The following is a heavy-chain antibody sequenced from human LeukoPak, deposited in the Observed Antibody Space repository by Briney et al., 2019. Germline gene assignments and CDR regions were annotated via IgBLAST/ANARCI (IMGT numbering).Heavy chain of an antibody. CDR2: ISYDGSNK. CDR3: ARDRSKVAGDYYYYTDV. J-gene: IGHJ6*03. Sequence: GGSLRLSCAASGFTFSSYAMHWVRQAPGKGLEWVAVISYDGSNKYYADSVKGRFTISRDNSKNTLYLQMNSLRAEDTAVYYCARDRSKVAGDYYYYTDVWGKGTTVTVSS. CDR1: GFTFSSYA. V-gene: IGHV3-30-3*01. D-gene: IGHD1-26*01.